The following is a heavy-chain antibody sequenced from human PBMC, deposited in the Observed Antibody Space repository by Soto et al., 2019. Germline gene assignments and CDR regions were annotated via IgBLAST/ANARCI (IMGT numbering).Heavy chain of an antibody. D-gene: IGHD4-17*01. J-gene: IGHJ6*02. CDR2: INPNSGGT. V-gene: IGHV1-2*04. CDR3: ARASGPDKVTNYYGMDV. CDR1: GYTFTGYY. Sequence: QVQLVQSGAEVKKPGASVKVSCKASGYTFTGYYMHWVRQAPGQGLEWMGWINPNSGGTNYAQKFQGWVTMTRDTSISTAYMELSRLRSADTAVYYCARASGPDKVTNYYGMDVWGQGTTVTVSS.